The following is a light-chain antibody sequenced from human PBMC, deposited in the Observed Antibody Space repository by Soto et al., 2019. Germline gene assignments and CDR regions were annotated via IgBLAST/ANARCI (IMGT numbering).Light chain of an antibody. V-gene: IGKV3-15*01. J-gene: IGKJ1*01. CDR3: KQYNKWPRT. CDR1: QSISSS. Sequence: EIVMTQSPATLSVSPGARATLSCRASQSISSSLAWYQHKPGQAPRLLIYGASTRANDVPAKFSGSGSGAEFTLTISSLQSEDFAVYYCKQYNKWPRTFGQGTKVEIK. CDR2: GAS.